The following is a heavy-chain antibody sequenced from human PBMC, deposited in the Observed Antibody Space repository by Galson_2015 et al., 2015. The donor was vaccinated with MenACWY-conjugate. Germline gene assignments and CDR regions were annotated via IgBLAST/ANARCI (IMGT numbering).Heavy chain of an antibody. V-gene: IGHV5-51*01. CDR1: GYSFTTYW. D-gene: IGHD1-26*01. CDR3: ARHPPGGRGMDV. J-gene: IGHJ6*02. CDR2: ISPGDSNT. Sequence: QSGAEVKKPGESLKISCTTTGYSFTTYWIAWVRQVPGTGLEWMGLISPGDSNTRYSPSFQGQVTISADKSISTAYLQWSSLKASDTAMYYCARHPPGGRGMDVWGQGTTVTVSS.